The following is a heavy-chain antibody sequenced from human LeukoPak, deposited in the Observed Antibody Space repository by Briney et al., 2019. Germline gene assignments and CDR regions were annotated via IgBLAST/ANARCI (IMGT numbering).Heavy chain of an antibody. CDR1: GFTFSSYA. CDR3: AKETLPFYDSSGYSDY. J-gene: IGHJ4*02. CDR2: ISGSGGST. D-gene: IGHD3-22*01. Sequence: PGGSLRLSCAASGFTFSSYAMSWVRQAPGKGLEWVSAISGSGGSTYYADSVKGRSTISRDNSKNTLYLQMNSLRAEDTAVYYCAKETLPFYDSSGYSDYWGQGTLVTISS. V-gene: IGHV3-23*01.